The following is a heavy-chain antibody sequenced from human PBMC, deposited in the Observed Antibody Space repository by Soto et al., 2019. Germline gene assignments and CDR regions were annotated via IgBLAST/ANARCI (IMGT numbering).Heavy chain of an antibody. J-gene: IGHJ3*02. CDR2: ISSSSSYT. Sequence: PGGSLRLSCAASGFTFSDYYMSWIRQAPGKGLGWVSYISSSSSYTHYADSVKGRFTISRDNAKNSLYLQMNSLRAEDTAVYYCARKVVTSMVVGAFDIWGQGTMVTGS. V-gene: IGHV3-11*06. CDR1: GFTFSDYY. CDR3: ARKVVTSMVVGAFDI. D-gene: IGHD2-15*01.